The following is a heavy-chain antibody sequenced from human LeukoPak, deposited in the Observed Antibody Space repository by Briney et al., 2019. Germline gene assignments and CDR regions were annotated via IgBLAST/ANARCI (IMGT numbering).Heavy chain of an antibody. CDR1: GGSISSYY. V-gene: IGHV4-59*01. CDR2: IYYSGST. J-gene: IGHJ4*02. D-gene: IGHD5-18*01. CDR3: AAHRGHTYGPLDY. Sequence: SETLSLTCTVSGGSISSYYWSWIRRPPGKGLEWIGYIYYSGSTNYNPSLKSRVTISVDTSKNQFSLKLSSVTAADTAVYSCAAHRGHTYGPLDYWGLGTLVTVSS.